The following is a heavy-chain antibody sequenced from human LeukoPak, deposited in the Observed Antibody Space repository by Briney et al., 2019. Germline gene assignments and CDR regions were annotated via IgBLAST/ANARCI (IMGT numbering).Heavy chain of an antibody. D-gene: IGHD2-8*01. Sequence: GSLRLSCVASGFTFSSSWMTWVRQAPGKGLEWVASIREDGSQKTAVDYVRGRFTISRDNAKNSVYLQMDSLRAEDTAVYYCARGPTNGQAFDYWGQGTLVSVSS. V-gene: IGHV3-7*01. CDR2: IREDGSQK. J-gene: IGHJ4*02. CDR3: ARGPTNGQAFDY. CDR1: GFTFSSSW.